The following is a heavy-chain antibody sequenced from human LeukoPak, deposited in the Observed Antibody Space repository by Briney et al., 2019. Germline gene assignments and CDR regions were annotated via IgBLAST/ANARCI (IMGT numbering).Heavy chain of an antibody. D-gene: IGHD1-26*01. CDR2: IYYNGGT. V-gene: IGHV4-59*08. Sequence: SETLSLTCSVSGGSISPYLWSWIRQPPGEGLEWIGCIYYNGGTNSSSSLKSRVTMSVDSSKNQFSLRLRSVTAADTAVYYCARLGRYMAATGTPNFDYWGQGILVTVSS. CDR1: GGSISPYL. CDR3: ARLGRYMAATGTPNFDY. J-gene: IGHJ4*02.